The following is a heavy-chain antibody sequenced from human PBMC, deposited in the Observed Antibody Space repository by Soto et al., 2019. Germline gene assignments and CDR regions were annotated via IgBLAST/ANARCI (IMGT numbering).Heavy chain of an antibody. CDR1: GGSISSGGYY. CDR2: IYYSGST. J-gene: IGHJ4*02. Sequence: SETLSLTCTVSGGSISSGGYYWSWIRQHPGKGLEWIGYIYYSGSTYYNPSLKSRVTISVDTSKNQFSLKLSSVTAADTAVYYCARAFHYDSSGYYFPFDYWGQGTLVTVS. CDR3: ARAFHYDSSGYYFPFDY. D-gene: IGHD3-22*01. V-gene: IGHV4-31*03.